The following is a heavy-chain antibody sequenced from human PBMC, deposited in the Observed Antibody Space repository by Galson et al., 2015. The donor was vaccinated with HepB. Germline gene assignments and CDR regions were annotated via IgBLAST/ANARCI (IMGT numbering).Heavy chain of an antibody. CDR1: GYTFIQYT. V-gene: IGHV1-18*01. CDR3: ARGVVPAAMDYYYYYGMDV. Sequence: SVKVSCKASGYTFIQYTISWVRQAPGQGLEWMGWINTYNGNTNYAQKHQGRVTMTTDTSTRTAYMELRSLRSDDTAIYYCARGVVPAAMDYYYYYGMDVWGQGTTVTVSS. CDR2: INTYNGNT. J-gene: IGHJ6*02. D-gene: IGHD2-2*01.